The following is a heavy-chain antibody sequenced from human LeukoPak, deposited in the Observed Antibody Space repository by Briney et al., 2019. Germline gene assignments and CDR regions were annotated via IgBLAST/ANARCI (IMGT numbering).Heavy chain of an antibody. Sequence: ASVKVSCKASGYTFTSYGISWVRQAPGQGLEWLAWIIPNTGGTKYQGRVTVTRDTSITTAYLELNSLTSDDTAVYYCARGGGGLVYWGQGTLVTVSS. CDR2: IIPNTGGT. CDR1: GYTFTSYG. V-gene: IGHV1-2*02. CDR3: ARGGGGLVY. D-gene: IGHD3-16*01. J-gene: IGHJ4*02.